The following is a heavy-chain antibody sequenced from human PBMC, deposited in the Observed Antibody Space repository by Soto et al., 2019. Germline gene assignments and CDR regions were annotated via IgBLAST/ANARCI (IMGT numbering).Heavy chain of an antibody. CDR3: ARAVAGRGYYFDY. CDR1: GGSISSGGYF. J-gene: IGHJ4*02. D-gene: IGHD6-19*01. CDR2: IFYSGSA. Sequence: PSETLSLTCTVSGGSISSGGYFWSWIRQHPGKGLEWIGYIFYSGSAYYNPSLKSRVTISVDTSKNQFSLKLNSVTAADTAVYYCARAVAGRGYYFDYWGQGTLVTVSS. V-gene: IGHV4-31*03.